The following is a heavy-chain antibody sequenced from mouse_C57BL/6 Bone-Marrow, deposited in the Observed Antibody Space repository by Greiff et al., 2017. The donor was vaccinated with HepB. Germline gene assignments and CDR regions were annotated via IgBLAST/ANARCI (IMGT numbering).Heavy chain of an antibody. D-gene: IGHD2-2*01. CDR1: GYTFTSYW. V-gene: IGHV1-69*01. J-gene: IGHJ2*01. CDR2: IDPSDSYT. CDR3: ATLWLRNY. Sequence: QVQLQQPGAELVMPGASVKLSCKASGYTFTSYWMHWVKQRPGQGLEWIGEIDPSDSYTNYNQKFKGKSTLTVDKSSSTAYMQLSSLTSEDSAFYYCATLWLRNYWGQGTTLTVSS.